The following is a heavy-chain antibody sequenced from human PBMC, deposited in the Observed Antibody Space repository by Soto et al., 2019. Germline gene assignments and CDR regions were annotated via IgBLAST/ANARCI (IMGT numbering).Heavy chain of an antibody. J-gene: IGHJ6*02. CDR1: GGSINSYW. V-gene: IGHV4-4*07. D-gene: IGHD1-1*01. Sequence: KPSETLSLTCSVSGGSINSYWWSWIRQPAGKGLEWIGRVYSSGMTDYTSSLKSRVSMSVDRSKNQFSLRVNFVTAADTAVYYCARGVQYGMDVWGQGTTVTVSS. CDR3: ARGVQYGMDV. CDR2: VYSSGMT.